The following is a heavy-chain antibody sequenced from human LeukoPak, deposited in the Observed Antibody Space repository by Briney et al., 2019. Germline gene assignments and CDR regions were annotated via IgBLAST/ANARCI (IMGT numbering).Heavy chain of an antibody. D-gene: IGHD3-22*01. Sequence: GGSLRLSCAASGFTFSGYAMSWVRQTPGKGLEWVSAISGSGGSTYYADSVKGRFTISRDNSKNTLYLQMNSLRAEDTAVYYCAKAYSSGSIFHYFDYWGQGTLVTVSS. CDR2: ISGSGGST. CDR3: AKAYSSGSIFHYFDY. V-gene: IGHV3-23*01. CDR1: GFTFSGYA. J-gene: IGHJ4*02.